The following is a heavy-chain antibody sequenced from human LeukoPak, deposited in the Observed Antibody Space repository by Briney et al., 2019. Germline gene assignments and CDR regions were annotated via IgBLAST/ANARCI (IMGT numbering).Heavy chain of an antibody. Sequence: GGSLRLSCAASGFTFSSYAMSWVRQAPGKGLEWVSAISGSGGSTYYADSVKGRLTISRDNSKNTLYLQMNSLRAEDTAVYYCAKVAGLRYFDWLLEFFDYWGQGTLVTVSS. CDR1: GFTFSSYA. V-gene: IGHV3-23*01. CDR3: AKVAGLRYFDWLLEFFDY. J-gene: IGHJ4*02. D-gene: IGHD3-9*01. CDR2: ISGSGGST.